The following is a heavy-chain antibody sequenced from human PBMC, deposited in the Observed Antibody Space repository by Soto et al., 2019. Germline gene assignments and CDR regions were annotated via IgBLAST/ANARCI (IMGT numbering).Heavy chain of an antibody. CDR1: GFTFSSYS. V-gene: IGHV3-21*06. CDR2: ISSGSNYT. Sequence: EVQLVESGGGLVKPGGSLRLSCVVSGFTFSSYSMNWVRQAPGKGLEWVSSISSGSNYTYYADSVKGRFTICRDNAKNSVYLQMNSLRAEDTALYYCARDFKESQYYYYCMDVWGKGTTGTVSS. J-gene: IGHJ6*03. D-gene: IGHD3-10*01. CDR3: ARDFKESQYYYYCMDV.